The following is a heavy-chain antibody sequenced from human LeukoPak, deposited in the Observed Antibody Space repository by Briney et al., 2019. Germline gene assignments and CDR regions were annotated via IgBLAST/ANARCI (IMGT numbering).Heavy chain of an antibody. CDR3: ARRDSSSWLSQH. D-gene: IGHD6-13*01. J-gene: IGHJ1*01. Sequence: SETLSLTCAVSGDSINSSNWWSWVRQPPGKGLEWIGEIHHSGSTHYNPSLKSRVTISVDKSKNHFSPKLSSVTAADTAVYYCARRDSSSWLSQHWGQGTLVTVSS. V-gene: IGHV4-4*02. CDR2: IHHSGST. CDR1: GDSINSSNW.